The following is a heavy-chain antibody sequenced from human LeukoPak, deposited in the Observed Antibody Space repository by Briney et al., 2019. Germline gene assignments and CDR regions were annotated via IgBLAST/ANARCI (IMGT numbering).Heavy chain of an antibody. Sequence: GGSLRLSCAASGFTVSSNYMSWVRQAPGKGLEWVSVIYSGGSTYYADSVKGRFTISRDNSKNSLYLQMNSLRAEDTAVYYCARANWNGSYYYYGMDVWGQGTTVTVSS. CDR3: ARANWNGSYYYYGMDV. D-gene: IGHD1-1*01. CDR1: GFTVSSNY. CDR2: IYSGGST. V-gene: IGHV3-53*01. J-gene: IGHJ6*02.